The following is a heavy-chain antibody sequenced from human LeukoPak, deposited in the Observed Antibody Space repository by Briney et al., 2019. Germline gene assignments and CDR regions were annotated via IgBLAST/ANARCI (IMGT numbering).Heavy chain of an antibody. CDR2: ISSSGSTI. D-gene: IGHD6-19*01. CDR3: ARDHYRLAVAGIRDAFDI. J-gene: IGHJ3*02. CDR1: GFTFSDYY. V-gene: IGHV3-11*01. Sequence: PGGSLRLSCAASGFTFSDYYMSWIRQAPGKGLEWVSYISSSGSTIYYADPVKGRFTISRDNAKNSLYLQMNSLRAEDTAVYYCARDHYRLAVAGIRDAFDIWGQGTMVTVSS.